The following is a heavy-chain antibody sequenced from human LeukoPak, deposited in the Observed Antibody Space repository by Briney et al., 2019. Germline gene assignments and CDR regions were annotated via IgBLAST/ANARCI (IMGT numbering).Heavy chain of an antibody. D-gene: IGHD6-13*01. J-gene: IGHJ6*03. CDR2: VYYSGST. CDR3: ATSTYSSGWYWGVNYYYYMDV. Sequence: SETLSLTCSVSGGSISTYYWSWIRQPPGKALEWIGYVYYSGSTNYSPSLNSRVTISLDTSKNQFSLKLSSVTAADTAVYYCATSTYSSGWYWGVNYYYYMDVWGKGTTVTVSS. CDR1: GGSISTYY. V-gene: IGHV4-59*08.